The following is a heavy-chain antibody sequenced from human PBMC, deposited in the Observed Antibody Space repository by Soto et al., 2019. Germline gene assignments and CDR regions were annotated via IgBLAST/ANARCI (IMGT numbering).Heavy chain of an antibody. CDR3: AKDMLAAGPYYFDY. CDR1: GFTFDDYA. Sequence: SLRLSCAASGFTFDDYAMHWVRQAPGKGLEWVSGISWNSGSIGYADSVKGRFTISRDNAKNSLYLQMNSLRAEDTALYYCAKDMLAAGPYYFDYWGQGTLVTVSS. D-gene: IGHD6-6*01. CDR2: ISWNSGSI. J-gene: IGHJ4*02. V-gene: IGHV3-9*01.